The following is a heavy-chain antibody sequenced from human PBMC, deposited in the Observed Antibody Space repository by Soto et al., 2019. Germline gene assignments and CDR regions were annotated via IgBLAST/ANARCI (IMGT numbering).Heavy chain of an antibody. D-gene: IGHD5-18*01. CDR2: FDPEDGET. J-gene: IGHJ4*02. Sequence: ASVKVSCKVSGYTLTELSMHWVRQAPGKGLEWMGGFDPEDGETIYAQKFQGRVTITADKSTSTAYMELSSLRSEDTAVYYCARGPGDTAMFSVLDYWGQGTLVTVSS. V-gene: IGHV1-24*01. CDR3: ARGPGDTAMFSVLDY. CDR1: GYTLTELS.